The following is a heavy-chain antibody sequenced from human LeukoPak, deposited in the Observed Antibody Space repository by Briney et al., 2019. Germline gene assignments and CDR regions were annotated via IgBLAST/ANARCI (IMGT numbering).Heavy chain of an antibody. CDR2: INSDGSST. V-gene: IGHV3-74*01. CDR3: ARDTDTVTTILDY. CDR1: GFPFSSYW. J-gene: IGHJ4*02. D-gene: IGHD4-17*01. Sequence: GSLRLSCAASGFPFSSYWMHWVRQAPGEGLVWVSRINSDGSSTSYADSVKGRFTISRDNAKNTLYLQMNSLRAEDTAVYYCARDTDTVTTILDYWGQGTLVTVSS.